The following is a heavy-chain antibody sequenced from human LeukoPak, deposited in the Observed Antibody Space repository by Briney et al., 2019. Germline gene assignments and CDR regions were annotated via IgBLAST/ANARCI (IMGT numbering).Heavy chain of an antibody. CDR2: INPSGGTT. CDR3: ARAKYYDSIGYPLTFDY. CDR1: GSTFTSYY. J-gene: IGHJ4*02. D-gene: IGHD3-22*01. Sequence: ASVKVSCKASGSTFTSYYIHWVRQAPGQGLELMGIINPSGGTTSYAQKFQDRITMTRETSPGTVYMELSSLRSDDTAVYYCARAKYYDSIGYPLTFDYWGQGTLVTVSS. V-gene: IGHV1-46*01.